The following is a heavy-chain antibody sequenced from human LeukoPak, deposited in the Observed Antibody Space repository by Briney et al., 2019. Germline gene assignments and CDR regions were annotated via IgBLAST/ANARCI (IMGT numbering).Heavy chain of an antibody. Sequence: GGSLRLSCVASGFAVSDNCMSWVRQAPGKGLEWASVIYGDGDTYFSDFVKGRFTISRDNSKNTLYLQMNSLRAEDTAVYYCARERIYFGSGRDLTDARLFYYYGMDIWGQGTTVTVSS. V-gene: IGHV3-53*01. CDR1: GFAVSDNC. D-gene: IGHD3-10*01. CDR3: ARERIYFGSGRDLTDARLFYYYGMDI. J-gene: IGHJ6*02. CDR2: IYGDGDT.